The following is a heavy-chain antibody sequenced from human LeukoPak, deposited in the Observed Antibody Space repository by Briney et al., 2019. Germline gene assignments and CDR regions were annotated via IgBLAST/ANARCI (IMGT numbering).Heavy chain of an antibody. Sequence: SVKVSCTASGGTFSSYAISWVRQAPGQGLEWMGGIIPIFGTANYAQKFQGRVTITADESTSTAYMELSSLRSEDTAVYYCARYHLGEHMIVVTTHNWFDAWGQGTLVTVSS. CDR1: GGTFSSYA. CDR3: ARYHLGEHMIVVTTHNWFDA. J-gene: IGHJ5*02. CDR2: IIPIFGTA. V-gene: IGHV1-69*13. D-gene: IGHD3-22*01.